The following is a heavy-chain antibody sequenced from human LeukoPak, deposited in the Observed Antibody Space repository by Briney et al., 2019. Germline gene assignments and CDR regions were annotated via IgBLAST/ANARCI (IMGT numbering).Heavy chain of an antibody. CDR2: IYHSGST. D-gene: IGHD3-10*01. V-gene: IGHV4-30-2*01. Sequence: SETLSLTCAVSGGSISSGGYSWSWIRQPPGKGLEWIGYIYHSGSTYYNPSLKSRVTISVDRSKNQFSLKLSSVTAADTAVYYCARAGSYYYDPWGQGTLVTVSS. CDR3: ARAGSYYYDP. CDR1: GGSISSGGYS. J-gene: IGHJ5*02.